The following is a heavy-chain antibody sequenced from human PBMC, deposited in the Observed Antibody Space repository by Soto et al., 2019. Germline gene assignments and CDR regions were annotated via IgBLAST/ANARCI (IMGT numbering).Heavy chain of an antibody. D-gene: IGHD1-1*01. CDR1: GGSVTSDY. V-gene: IGHV4-4*07. Sequence: ETLSLTCTVSGGSVTSDYWSWIRQPAGKGLEWIGRVYISGNTNYNPSLKSRVTMSLDTSTNQFSLKLSSATAADTAVYYCARDTGRGALFWGQGTLVTVSS. CDR3: ARDTGRGALF. CDR2: VYISGNT. J-gene: IGHJ4*02.